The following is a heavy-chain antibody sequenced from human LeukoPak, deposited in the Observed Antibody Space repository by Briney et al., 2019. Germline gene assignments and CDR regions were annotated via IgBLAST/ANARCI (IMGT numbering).Heavy chain of an antibody. Sequence: ASVKVSCKASGGTFSSYAISWVRQAPGQGLEWMGRIIPILGIANYAQKFQGRVTITADKSTSTAYMELSSLRSEDTAVYYCARGGSGYSLLRPFDYWGQGTLVTVSS. CDR1: GGTFSSYA. J-gene: IGHJ4*02. V-gene: IGHV1-69*04. CDR3: ARGGSGYSLLRPFDY. CDR2: IIPILGIA. D-gene: IGHD5-18*01.